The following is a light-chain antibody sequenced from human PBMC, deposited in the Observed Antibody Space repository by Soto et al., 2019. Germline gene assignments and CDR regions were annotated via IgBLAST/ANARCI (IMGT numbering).Light chain of an antibody. V-gene: IGKV3-15*01. J-gene: IGKJ5*01. CDR3: QQYNQWPIT. CDR1: QSAGTN. Sequence: EIVMTQSPATLTVSPGERATLSCRASQSAGTNLAWYQQKHGQXHRXXIHGAFTRATGIPARFSGSGSGTELTITIGSLQSEDCEVFDCQQYNQWPITFGQGTRLEIK. CDR2: GAF.